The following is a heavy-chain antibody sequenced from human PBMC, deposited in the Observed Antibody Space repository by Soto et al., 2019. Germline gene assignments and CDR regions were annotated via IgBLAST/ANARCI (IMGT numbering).Heavy chain of an antibody. CDR3: ARDSYSGYDLYAFDI. D-gene: IGHD5-12*01. V-gene: IGHV1-46*03. CDR2: INPSGGST. Sequence: ASVKVSCKASGYTFTSYYMHGVRQAPGQGLEWMGIINPSGGSTSYAQKFQGRVTMTRDTSTSTVYMELSSLRSEDTAVYYCARDSYSGYDLYAFDIWGQGTMVTVSS. CDR1: GYTFTSYY. J-gene: IGHJ3*02.